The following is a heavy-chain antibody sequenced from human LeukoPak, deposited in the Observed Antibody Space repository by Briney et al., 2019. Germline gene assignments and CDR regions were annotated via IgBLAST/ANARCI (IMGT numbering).Heavy chain of an antibody. CDR2: MIPHSGHT. CDR1: GYTFTTYD. CDR3: ARVGTTYDIFTGYSPLIN. V-gene: IGHV1-8*01. D-gene: IGHD3-9*01. Sequence: ASVKVSCKASGYTFTTYDINWVRQATGQGLEWMGWMIPHSGHTGYAQKFQGRVTMTRNTSISTAYMELSSLRSEDTAVYYCARVGTTYDIFTGYSPLINWGQGTLVTVSS. J-gene: IGHJ4*02.